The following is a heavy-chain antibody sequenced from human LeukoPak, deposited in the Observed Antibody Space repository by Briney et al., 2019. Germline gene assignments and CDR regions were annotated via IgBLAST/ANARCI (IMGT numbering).Heavy chain of an antibody. CDR1: GYTFASYG. CDR3: ARDVEMATSFDY. V-gene: IGHV1-18*01. CDR2: ISAYNGNT. D-gene: IGHD5-24*01. J-gene: IGHJ4*02. Sequence: ASVKVSCKASGYTFASYGISWVRQAPGQGLEWMGWISAYNGNTNYAQRLQGRVTMTTDTSTSTAYMELRSLRSDDTAVYYCARDVEMATSFDYWGQGTLVTVSS.